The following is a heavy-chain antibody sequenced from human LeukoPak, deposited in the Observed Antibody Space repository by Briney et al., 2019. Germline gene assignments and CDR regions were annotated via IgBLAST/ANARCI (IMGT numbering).Heavy chain of an antibody. CDR3: ARDDATVTTGWFDP. D-gene: IGHD4-11*01. J-gene: IGHJ5*02. Sequence: PSETLSLTCTVSGGSISSYYWSWIRQPAGKGLEWIGRIYTSGSTNYNPSLKRRVTMSVDTSKNQLSLKLSSVTAADTAVYYCARDDATVTTGWFDPWGQGTLVTVSS. CDR1: GGSISSYY. V-gene: IGHV4-4*07. CDR2: IYTSGST.